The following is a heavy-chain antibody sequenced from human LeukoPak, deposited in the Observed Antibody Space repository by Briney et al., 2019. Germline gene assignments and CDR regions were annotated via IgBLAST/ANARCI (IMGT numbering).Heavy chain of an antibody. CDR3: ARERPSSNWNDALGY. Sequence: PGGSLRLSCAASGFTFSSYSMNWVRQAPGKGLEWVSYSSSSSSYIYYADSVKGRFTISRDNAKNSLYLQMNSLRAEDTAVYYCARERPSSNWNDALGYWGQGTLVTVSS. D-gene: IGHD1-1*01. CDR2: SSSSSSYI. V-gene: IGHV3-21*05. J-gene: IGHJ4*02. CDR1: GFTFSSYS.